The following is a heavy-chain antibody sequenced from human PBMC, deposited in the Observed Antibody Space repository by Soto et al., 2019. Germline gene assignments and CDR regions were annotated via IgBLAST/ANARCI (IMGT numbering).Heavy chain of an antibody. CDR1: GFTFSSYW. CDR2: INSDGSST. V-gene: IGHV3-74*01. CDR3: ARDSSGWYWGYAFDI. Sequence: PGGALGVSCAASGFTFSSYWMHWFRQAPGKGLVWVSRINSDGSSTSYADSVKGRFTISRDNAKNTLYLQMNSLRAEDTAVYYCARDSSGWYWGYAFDIWGQGTMVTVSS. D-gene: IGHD6-19*01. J-gene: IGHJ3*02.